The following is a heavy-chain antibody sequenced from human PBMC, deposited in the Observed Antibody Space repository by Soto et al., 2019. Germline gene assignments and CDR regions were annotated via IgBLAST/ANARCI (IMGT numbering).Heavy chain of an antibody. CDR3: ARAVSTTAVNWFDP. Sequence: QVQLVESGGGVVQPGRSLRLSCAASGFTFWNYGMHWVRQAPGKGPEWVATIWNNGNRKYYADSVTGRFTISRDNSMNTLYLEMNSLRGEDTAVYYCARAVSTTAVNWFDPWGQGTQVTVSA. CDR1: GFTFWNYG. J-gene: IGHJ5*02. D-gene: IGHD2-2*01. V-gene: IGHV3-33*01. CDR2: IWNNGNRK.